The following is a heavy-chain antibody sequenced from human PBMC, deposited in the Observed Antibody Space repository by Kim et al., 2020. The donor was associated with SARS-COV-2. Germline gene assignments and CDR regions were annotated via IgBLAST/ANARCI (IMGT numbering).Heavy chain of an antibody. CDR3: AREREYPRNWFDP. CDR1: GGSVSSGSYY. J-gene: IGHJ5*02. V-gene: IGHV4-61*01. Sequence: SETLSLTCTVSGGSVSSGSYYWSWIRQPPGKGLEWIGYIYYSGSTNYNPSLKSRVTISVDTSKNQFSLKLSSVTAADTAVYYCAREREYPRNWFDPWGQGTLVTVSS. CDR2: IYYSGST.